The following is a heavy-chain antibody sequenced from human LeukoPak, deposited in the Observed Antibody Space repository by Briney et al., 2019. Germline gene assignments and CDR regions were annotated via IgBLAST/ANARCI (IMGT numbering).Heavy chain of an antibody. J-gene: IGHJ4*02. V-gene: IGHV1-2*02. CDR2: INPNSGGT. Sequence: ASVKVSCKASGYTFTGYYMHWVRQAPGQGLEWMGWINPNSGGTNYAQKFQGRVTMTRDTSTSTVYMQLSSLRSEDTAVYYCARDRHSGYDPLGYWGQGTLVTVSS. D-gene: IGHD5-12*01. CDR3: ARDRHSGYDPLGY. CDR1: GYTFTGYY.